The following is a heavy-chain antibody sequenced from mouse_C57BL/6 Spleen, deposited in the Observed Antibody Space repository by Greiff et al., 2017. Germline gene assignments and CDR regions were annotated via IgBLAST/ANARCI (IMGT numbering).Heavy chain of an antibody. J-gene: IGHJ1*03. Sequence: EVKLVESGGGLVQPKGSLKLSCAASGFTFNTYAMHWVRQAPGKGLEWVARIRSKSSNYATYYADSVKDRFTISRDDSQSMLYLQMNNLKTEDTAMYYCVRDRGSSYGWYFDVWGTGTTVTVSS. CDR3: VRDRGSSYGWYFDV. V-gene: IGHV10-3*01. D-gene: IGHD1-1*01. CDR1: GFTFNTYA. CDR2: IRSKSSNYAT.